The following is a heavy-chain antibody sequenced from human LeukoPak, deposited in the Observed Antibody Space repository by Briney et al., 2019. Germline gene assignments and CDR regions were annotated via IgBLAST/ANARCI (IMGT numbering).Heavy chain of an antibody. CDR3: ARGGGLWFGELLKGNWFDP. D-gene: IGHD3-10*01. CDR1: GYTFTSYG. CDR2: ISAYNGST. Sequence: ASVKVSCKASGYTFTSYGISWVRQAPGQGLEWMGWISAYNGSTNYAQKLQGRVTMTTDTSTSTAYMELRSLRSDDTAVYYCARGGGLWFGELLKGNWFDPWGQGTLVTVSS. J-gene: IGHJ5*02. V-gene: IGHV1-18*01.